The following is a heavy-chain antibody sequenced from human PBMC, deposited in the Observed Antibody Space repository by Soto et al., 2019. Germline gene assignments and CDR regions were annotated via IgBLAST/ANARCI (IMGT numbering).Heavy chain of an antibody. J-gene: IGHJ1*01. CDR3: ARDLDGLHDDTSGPFPRPG. CDR2: IHSSGSI. Sequence: SETLSLTCTVSGGSISSDDYYWSWIRQAPGRGLEWIGYIHSSGSIYYNPSLKSRATMSIDAAGNQFSLKVSSVTVADAAVYYCARDLDGLHDDTSGPFPRPGWGQGTLVTVSS. CDR1: GGSISSDDYY. D-gene: IGHD3-22*01. V-gene: IGHV4-30-4*01.